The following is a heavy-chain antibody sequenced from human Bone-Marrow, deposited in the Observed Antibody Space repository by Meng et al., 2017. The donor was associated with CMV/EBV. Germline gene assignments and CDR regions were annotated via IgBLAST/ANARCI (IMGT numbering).Heavy chain of an antibody. CDR3: AKADGIVVVPAATFDY. CDR2: IYSGGST. D-gene: IGHD2-2*01. J-gene: IGHJ4*02. Sequence: GESLKISCAASGFTVSSNYMSWVRQAPGKGLEWVSVIYSGGSTYYADSVKGRFTISRDNSKNTLYLQMNSLRAEDTAVYYCAKADGIVVVPAATFDYWGQGTLVTVSS. V-gene: IGHV3-53*05. CDR1: GFTVSSNY.